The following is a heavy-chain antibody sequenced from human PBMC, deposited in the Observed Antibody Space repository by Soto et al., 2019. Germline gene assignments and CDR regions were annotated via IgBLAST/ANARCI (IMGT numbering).Heavy chain of an antibody. CDR2: ISSSSSTI. CDR3: AKAWGIDY. V-gene: IGHV3-48*01. Sequence: GGSLRLSCAASGFTFSSYAMHWVRQAPGKGQEWVSYISSSSSTIYYADSVKGRFTISRDNAKNSLYLQMNSLRVEDTAIYYCAKAWGIDYWGQGTLVTVSS. CDR1: GFTFSSYA. J-gene: IGHJ4*02. D-gene: IGHD7-27*01.